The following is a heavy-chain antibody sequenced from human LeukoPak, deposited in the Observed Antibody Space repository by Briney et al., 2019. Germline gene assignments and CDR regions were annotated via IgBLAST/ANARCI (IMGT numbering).Heavy chain of an antibody. CDR2: IRYDGSNK. CDR3: AKEAARITSPPTYCYYGMDV. Sequence: GGSLRLSCAASGFTFSSYGMHWVRQAPGKGLEWVAFIRYDGSNKYYADSVKGRFTISRDNSKNTLYLQMNSLRAEDTAVYYCAKEAARITSPPTYCYYGMDVWGQGTTVTVSS. CDR1: GFTFSSYG. J-gene: IGHJ6*02. V-gene: IGHV3-30*02. D-gene: IGHD3-3*01.